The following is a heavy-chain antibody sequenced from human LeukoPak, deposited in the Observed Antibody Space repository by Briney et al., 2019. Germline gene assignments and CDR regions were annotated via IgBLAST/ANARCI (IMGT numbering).Heavy chain of an antibody. CDR2: INHSGST. D-gene: IGHD1-26*01. Sequence: SETLPLTCAVYGGSFSGYYWSWIRQPPGKGLEWIGEINHSGSTNYNPSLKSRVTISVDTSKNQFSLKLSSVTAADTAVYYCASGGGPTNWFDPWGQGTLVTVSS. CDR1: GGSFSGYY. CDR3: ASGGGPTNWFDP. V-gene: IGHV4-34*01. J-gene: IGHJ5*02.